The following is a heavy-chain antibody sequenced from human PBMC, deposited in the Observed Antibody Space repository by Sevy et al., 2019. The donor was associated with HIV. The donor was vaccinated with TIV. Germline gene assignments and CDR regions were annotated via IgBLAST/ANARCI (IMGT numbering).Heavy chain of an antibody. D-gene: IGHD5-12*01. J-gene: IGHJ4*02. CDR3: ARDIRDGYEYR. Sequence: GGSLRLSCAASGFTFSSYAMHWVRQAPGKGLEWVAVISYDGSNKYYADYVKGRFTISRDNSKNTLYLQMNSLRAEDTAVYYCARDIRDGYEYRWGQGTLVTVSS. CDR2: ISYDGSNK. CDR1: GFTFSSYA. V-gene: IGHV3-30-3*01.